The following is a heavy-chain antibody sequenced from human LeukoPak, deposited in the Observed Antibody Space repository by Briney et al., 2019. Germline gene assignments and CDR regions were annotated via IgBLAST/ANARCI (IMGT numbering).Heavy chain of an antibody. CDR2: FVLEDGER. CDR1: GYTLSELS. J-gene: IGHJ4*02. Sequence: ASVKVSCKVSGYTLSELSIHWERQGPGKGLEWMPGFVLEDGERIYAQKFRGRVRATEDTSTDTAYMELSSLRSEDTAVYYCATLDLPPSTAAVACWGQGTLVTVSS. V-gene: IGHV1-24*01. D-gene: IGHD6-13*01. CDR3: ATLDLPPSTAAVAC.